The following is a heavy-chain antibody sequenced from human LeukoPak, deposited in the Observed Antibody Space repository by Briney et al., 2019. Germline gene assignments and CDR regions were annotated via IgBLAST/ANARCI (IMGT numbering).Heavy chain of an antibody. V-gene: IGHV3-23*01. D-gene: IGHD5-18*01. Sequence: PGGSLRLSCAASGFTFSSYVMSWVRQAPGKGLEWVSAISGSGGSKYYADSVKGRFTISRDNSKNTLYLQMNSLRAEDTAVYYYAKDAGLGTAMVVNFDYWGQGTLVTVSS. CDR3: AKDAGLGTAMVVNFDY. CDR1: GFTFSSYV. CDR2: ISGSGGSK. J-gene: IGHJ4*02.